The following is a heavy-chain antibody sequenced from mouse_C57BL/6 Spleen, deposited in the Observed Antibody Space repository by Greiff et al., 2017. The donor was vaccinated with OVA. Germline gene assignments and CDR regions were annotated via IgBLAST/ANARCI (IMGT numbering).Heavy chain of an antibody. Sequence: VQLQQSGAELVKPGASVKLSCKASGYTFTSYWMHWVKQRPGRGLEWIGRIDPNSGGTKYNEKFKSKATLTVDKPSSPAYMQLSSLTSEDSAVDYCASYGNYDYFDYWGKGTTLTVSS. CDR3: ASYGNYDYFDY. V-gene: IGHV1-72*01. D-gene: IGHD2-1*01. CDR2: IDPNSGGT. CDR1: GYTFTSYW. J-gene: IGHJ2*01.